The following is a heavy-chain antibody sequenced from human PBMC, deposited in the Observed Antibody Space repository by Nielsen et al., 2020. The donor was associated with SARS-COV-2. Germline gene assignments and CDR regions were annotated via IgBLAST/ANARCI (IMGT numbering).Heavy chain of an antibody. CDR3: ATSWYHYPTSGWTPHVVH. CDR1: GYTFNKDF. Sequence: ASVKVSCKASGYTFNKDFVHWVRQAPGQGLEWTGRINPSDGRTTSAKKFQGRVTMTRDTSSSTVYMELSSLRSDDTAVYYCATSWYHYPTSGWTPHVVHWGQGALVTVSS. CDR2: INPSDGRT. D-gene: IGHD3-10*01. V-gene: IGHV1-46*02. J-gene: IGHJ4*02.